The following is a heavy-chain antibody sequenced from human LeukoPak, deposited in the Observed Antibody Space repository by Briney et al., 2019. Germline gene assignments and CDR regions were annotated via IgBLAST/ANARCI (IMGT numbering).Heavy chain of an antibody. CDR2: ISYNGNQ. J-gene: IGHJ3*02. V-gene: IGHV3-30-3*01. CDR1: GFTFVNYG. D-gene: IGHD2-2*03. CDR3: ARDPLDISRWTNAFDI. Sequence: GGSLRPSCAASGFTFVNYGFHWVRQAPVKALEWVAFISYNGNQKYGDSVKGRFTISRDNSKNTLYLQVNGLRPEDTAVYYCARDPLDISRWTNAFDIWGQGTMVSVSS.